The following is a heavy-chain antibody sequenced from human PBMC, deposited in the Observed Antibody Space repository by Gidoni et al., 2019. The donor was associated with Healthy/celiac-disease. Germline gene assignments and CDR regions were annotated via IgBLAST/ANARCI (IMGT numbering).Heavy chain of an antibody. J-gene: IGHJ5*02. Sequence: GSISSGDYYWSWIRQPPGKGLEWIGYIYYSGSTYYNPSLKSRVTISVDTSKNQFSLKLSSVTAADTAVYYCARRKITMVRGVIVRSYWFDPWGQGTLVTVSS. V-gene: IGHV4-30-4*01. CDR3: ARRKITMVRGVIVRSYWFDP. D-gene: IGHD3-10*01. CDR1: GSISSGDYY. CDR2: IYYSGST.